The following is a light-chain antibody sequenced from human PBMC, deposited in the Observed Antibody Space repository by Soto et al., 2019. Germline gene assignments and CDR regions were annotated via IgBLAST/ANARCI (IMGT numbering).Light chain of an antibody. V-gene: IGKV1-27*01. CDR2: AAS. J-gene: IGKJ4*01. Sequence: DIQVTQSPSSLSASLGDRVTITCRAKQAIGVYLAWFQQQPGKVPKLLIYAASALQSGVPSRFSGSGSGTDFTLTISSLQPEDIATYYCQKYNSAPLPFGGGTKVEI. CDR1: QAIGVY. CDR3: QKYNSAPLP.